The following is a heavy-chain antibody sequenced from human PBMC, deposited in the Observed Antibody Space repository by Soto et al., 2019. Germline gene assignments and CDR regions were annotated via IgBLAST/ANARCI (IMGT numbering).Heavy chain of an antibody. CDR2: INAGNGNT. V-gene: IGHV1-3*01. Sequence: QVQLVQSGAEVKKPGASVKVSCKASGYTFTSYAMHWVRQAPGQRLEWMGWINAGNGNTKYSQKFQGRVTITRDTSASTAYMELSSLRSEDTALYYCARAADFWSAKNWFDPWGQGTLVTVSS. CDR1: GYTFTSYA. J-gene: IGHJ5*02. CDR3: ARAADFWSAKNWFDP. D-gene: IGHD3-3*01.